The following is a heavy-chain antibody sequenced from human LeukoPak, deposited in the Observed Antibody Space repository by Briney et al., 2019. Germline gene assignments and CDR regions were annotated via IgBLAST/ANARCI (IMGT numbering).Heavy chain of an antibody. Sequence: GGSLRLSCTASGFPFIEYSMNWVRQAPGKGLEWISYIGIDSGNTKYADSVRGRFTISADKAKNSLYLQMNSLRVEDTAVYYCARDHNFAFDNWGQGTLVSVAS. D-gene: IGHD1-1*01. CDR1: GFPFIEYS. J-gene: IGHJ4*02. CDR2: IGIDSGNT. CDR3: ARDHNFAFDN. V-gene: IGHV3-48*01.